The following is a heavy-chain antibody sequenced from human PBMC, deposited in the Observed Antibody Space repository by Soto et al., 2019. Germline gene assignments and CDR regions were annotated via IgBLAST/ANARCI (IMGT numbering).Heavy chain of an antibody. J-gene: IGHJ4*02. V-gene: IGHV3-23*01. Sequence: GGSLRLSCAVSGFRFSDYAMAWVRQAPGKGLEYVSSITGSGADTYYAQSVRGRFTIYRDNFRDTLYLQMNSLRAEDTAVYYCARCNGGDFDYWGQGTLVTVSS. CDR1: GFRFSDYA. CDR2: ITGSGADT. CDR3: ARCNGGDFDY. D-gene: IGHD2-21*01.